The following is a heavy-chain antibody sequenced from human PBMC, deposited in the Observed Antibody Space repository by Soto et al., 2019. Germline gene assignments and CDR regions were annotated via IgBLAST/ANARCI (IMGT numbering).Heavy chain of an antibody. J-gene: IGHJ6*03. CDR3: AGGSRITMVRGVYYYYYYMDV. CDR2: IYYRGRT. CDR1: GGSISSYY. D-gene: IGHD3-10*01. V-gene: IGHV4-59*08. Sequence: SETLSLTCPVPGGSISSYYWSWIRQPPGKGLEWTGYIYYRGRTNNNPSLKSRVTISVDTSKNQFSLKLSSVTAADTAVYYCAGGSRITMVRGVYYYYYYMDVWGNGTTVTV.